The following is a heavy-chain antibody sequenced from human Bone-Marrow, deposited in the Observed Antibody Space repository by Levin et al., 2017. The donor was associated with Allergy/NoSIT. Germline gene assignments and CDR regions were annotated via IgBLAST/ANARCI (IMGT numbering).Heavy chain of an antibody. D-gene: IGHD2-2*02. CDR1: GYIFTDYY. V-gene: IGHV1-2*06. CDR3: ATYPSRLAS. CDR2: INPNGGGT. J-gene: IGHJ4*02. Sequence: ASVKVSCKASGYIFTDYYIHWVRQAPGQGLEWMGRINPNGGGTNYAQKFQGRVTMTRDTSIGTAYMELSRLTSDDTAVFYCATYPSRLASWGPGTLVTVSS.